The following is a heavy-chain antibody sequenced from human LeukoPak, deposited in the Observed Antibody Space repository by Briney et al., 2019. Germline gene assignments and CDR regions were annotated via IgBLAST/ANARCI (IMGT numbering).Heavy chain of an antibody. Sequence: GGSLRLSCAASGFIFSDYYMTWIRQAPGKGLEWVSYISSSGSTRYYADSVRGRFTISRDNAKDSLYLHMNSLRAEDTAVYYCARVRKDSGTYYYDTSGYYEDYWGQGTLVTVSS. D-gene: IGHD3-22*01. V-gene: IGHV3-11*01. CDR2: ISSSGSTR. CDR1: GFIFSDYY. CDR3: ARVRKDSGTYYYDTSGYYEDY. J-gene: IGHJ4*02.